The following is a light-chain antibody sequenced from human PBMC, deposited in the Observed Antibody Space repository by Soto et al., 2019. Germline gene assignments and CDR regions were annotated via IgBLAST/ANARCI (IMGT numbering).Light chain of an antibody. CDR2: GAS. J-gene: IGKJ2*01. CDR1: QTVLYNSNNKNH. CDR3: QQYYSIPFT. Sequence: DFVMTQAPDSLAVSLGERATINCKSSQTVLYNSNNKNHLGWFQQKPGHPPKLLIYGASTRASGVPDRFSGSGSGTDFTLTISSQQAEDVAVYYCQQYYSIPFTFGQGTKLEIK. V-gene: IGKV4-1*01.